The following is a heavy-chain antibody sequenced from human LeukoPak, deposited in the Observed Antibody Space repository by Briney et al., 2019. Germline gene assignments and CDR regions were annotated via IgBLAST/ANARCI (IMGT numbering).Heavy chain of an antibody. CDR2: INPNSGGT. CDR1: GYTFTGYY. D-gene: IGHD3-9*01. J-gene: IGHJ4*02. CDR3: ARVAGRSFGFDY. Sequence: ASVKVSCKASGYTFTGYYMHWVRQAPGQGLEWMGWINPNSGGTNYAQKFQGRVTMTRDTPISTAYMELSRLRSDDTAVYYCARVAGRSFGFDYWGQGTLVTVSS. V-gene: IGHV1-2*02.